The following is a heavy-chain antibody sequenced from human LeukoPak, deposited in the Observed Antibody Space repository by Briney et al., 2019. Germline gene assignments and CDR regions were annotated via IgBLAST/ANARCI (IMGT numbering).Heavy chain of an antibody. CDR3: ARVSGYSYGYSGDY. Sequence: GGSLRLSCAASGFTFSSYSMNWVRQAPGKGLEWVSYISSSSSTIYYADSVKGRFTISRDNAKNSLYLQVNSLRAEDTAVYYCARVSGYSYGYSGDYWGQGTLVTVSS. J-gene: IGHJ4*02. CDR2: ISSSSSTI. D-gene: IGHD5-18*01. V-gene: IGHV3-48*01. CDR1: GFTFSSYS.